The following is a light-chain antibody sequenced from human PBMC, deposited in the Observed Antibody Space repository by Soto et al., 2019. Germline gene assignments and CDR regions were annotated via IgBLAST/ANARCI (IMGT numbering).Light chain of an antibody. CDR3: QQYHSYPVT. J-gene: IGKJ4*01. CDR1: QDISNF. Sequence: DIQMTQSPSSLSASVGDTVTVTCRASQDISNFLAWFQQKPGKAPESLIFSASSLQSGVPSKFSGSGSGTDFTLTISNLQPADFATYYCQQYHSYPVTFGGGTEVEIK. CDR2: SAS. V-gene: IGKV1-16*02.